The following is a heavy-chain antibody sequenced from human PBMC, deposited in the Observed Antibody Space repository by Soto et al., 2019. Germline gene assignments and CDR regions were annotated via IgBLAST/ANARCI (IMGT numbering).Heavy chain of an antibody. CDR1: GGSISSSSYY. CDR3: ARRRAEDYIWGSPSLNWFDP. D-gene: IGHD3-16*01. Sequence: SETLSLTCTVSGGSISSSSYYWGLIRQPPGKGLEWIGSIYYSGSTYYNPSLKSRVTISVDTSKNQFSLKLSSVTAADTAVYYCARRRAEDYIWGSPSLNWFDPWGQGTLVTVSS. V-gene: IGHV4-39*01. J-gene: IGHJ5*02. CDR2: IYYSGST.